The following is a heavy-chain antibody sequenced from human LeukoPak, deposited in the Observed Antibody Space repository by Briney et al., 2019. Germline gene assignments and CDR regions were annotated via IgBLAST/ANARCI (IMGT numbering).Heavy chain of an antibody. D-gene: IGHD2-2*01. CDR1: EFTFSSYA. CDR3: AKDSCSSTSCYVPR. V-gene: IGHV3-23*01. Sequence: PGGSLRLSCAASEFTFSSYAMSWVRQAPGKGLEWVSAISGSGGSTYYADSVKGRFTISRDNSKNTLYLQMNSLRAEVTAVYYCAKDSCSSTSCYVPRWGQGTLVTVSS. J-gene: IGHJ4*02. CDR2: ISGSGGST.